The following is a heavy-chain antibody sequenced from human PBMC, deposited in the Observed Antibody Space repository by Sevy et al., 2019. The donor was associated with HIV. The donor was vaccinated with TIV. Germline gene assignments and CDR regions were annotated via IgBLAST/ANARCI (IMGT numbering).Heavy chain of an antibody. D-gene: IGHD4-4*01. CDR1: GGSISSYY. Sequence: SETLSLTCTVSGGSISSYYWSRIRQPPRKGLEWIGYIYYSRSTNYNPSLKSRVTISVDTSKNQFYLKLSSVNAADTAVYYCASAPPYSNSDFDIWGQGTMVTVSS. CDR2: IYYSRST. J-gene: IGHJ3*02. V-gene: IGHV4-59*01. CDR3: ASAPPYSNSDFDI.